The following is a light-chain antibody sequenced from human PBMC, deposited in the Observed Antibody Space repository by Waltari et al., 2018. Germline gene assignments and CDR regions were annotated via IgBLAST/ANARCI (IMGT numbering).Light chain of an antibody. CDR3: SSFTRTVL. J-gene: IGLJ2*01. CDR1: STDIGGSTY. CDR2: DVN. V-gene: IGLV2-14*01. Sequence: QSALTQPASVSGSPGPSVTISCTGTSTDIGGSTYVSWYQQRPGKAPKLIIYDVNNRPSGVSGRFSGSKSGNTASLTISGLQAEDETDYYCSSFTRTVLFGGGTKLTVL.